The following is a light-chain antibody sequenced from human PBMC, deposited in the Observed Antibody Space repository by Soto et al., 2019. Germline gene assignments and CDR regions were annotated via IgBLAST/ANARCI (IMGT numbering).Light chain of an antibody. CDR3: QQRSNWPLT. V-gene: IGKV3-11*01. J-gene: IGKJ4*01. CDR1: QSVNTY. CDR2: DAS. Sequence: EIVLTQSPATLSLSPGERATLSCKASQSVNTYIAWYQQKPGQAPRLLIYDASNRATAIPPRFSGSGSGTDFTFTISSLEPEDFAVYYCQQRSNWPLTFGGWTKVEIK.